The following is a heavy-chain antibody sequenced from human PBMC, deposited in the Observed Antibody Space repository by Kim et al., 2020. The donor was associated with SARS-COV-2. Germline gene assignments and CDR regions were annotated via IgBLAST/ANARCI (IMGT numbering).Heavy chain of an antibody. Sequence: YADSVKGRFTISRDNAKNSLYLQMNSLRAEDTALYYCAKDYYDSSGYLDYWGQGTLVTVSS. CDR3: AKDYYDSSGYLDY. D-gene: IGHD3-22*01. V-gene: IGHV3-9*01. J-gene: IGHJ4*02.